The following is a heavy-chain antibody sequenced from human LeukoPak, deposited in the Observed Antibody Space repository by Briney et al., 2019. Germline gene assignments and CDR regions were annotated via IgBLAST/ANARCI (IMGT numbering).Heavy chain of an antibody. CDR2: ISSSSTYI. CDR3: ARHMVRGATSYYYYYMDV. J-gene: IGHJ6*03. CDR1: GFTFSTYS. Sequence: GGSLRLSCAASGFTFSTYSMNWVRQAPGKGLEWVSSISSSSTYIYYADSVKGRFTISRDNAKNSLYLQMNSLRAEDTALYYCARHMVRGATSYYYYYMDVWGKGTTVTVSS. D-gene: IGHD3-10*01. V-gene: IGHV3-21*04.